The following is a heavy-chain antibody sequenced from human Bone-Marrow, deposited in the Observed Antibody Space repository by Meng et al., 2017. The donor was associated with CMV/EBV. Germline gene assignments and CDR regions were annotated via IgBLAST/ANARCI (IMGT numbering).Heavy chain of an antibody. CDR2: ISAYNGNT. V-gene: IGHV1-18*01. J-gene: IGHJ6*02. D-gene: IGHD3-22*01. CDR3: AREGLDGYYYDSSGYSYYYYGMDV. CDR1: GGTFSSYN. Sequence: ASVKVSCKASGGTFSSYNISWVRQAPGQGLEWMGWISAYNGNTNYAQKLQGRVTMTTDTSTSTAYMELRSLRSDDTAVYYCAREGLDGYYYDSSGYSYYYYGMDVWGQGTTVTVSS.